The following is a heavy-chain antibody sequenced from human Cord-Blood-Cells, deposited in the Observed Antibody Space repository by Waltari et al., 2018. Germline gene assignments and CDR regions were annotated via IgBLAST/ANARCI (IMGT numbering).Heavy chain of an antibody. CDR1: GGTFSSYA. J-gene: IGHJ4*02. Sequence: VQLVQSGAEVKKPGSSVKVSCKASGGTFSSYAISWVRQAPGQGLEWMGGIIPIFGTANYAQKFQGRVTITADESTSTAYMELSSLRSEDTAVYYCARDQERYCTGGVCYFDYWGQGTLVTVSS. CDR2: IIPIFGTA. D-gene: IGHD2-8*02. V-gene: IGHV1-69*01. CDR3: ARDQERYCTGGVCYFDY.